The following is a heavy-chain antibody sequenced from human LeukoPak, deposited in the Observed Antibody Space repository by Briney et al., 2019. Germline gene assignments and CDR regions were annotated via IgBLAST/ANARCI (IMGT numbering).Heavy chain of an antibody. V-gene: IGHV1-18*01. J-gene: IGHJ4*02. CDR2: ISAYNGNT. CDR1: GYTFTSYG. D-gene: IGHD2-2*01. CDR3: ARDGTSTDDY. Sequence: ASVKVSCKASGYTFTSYGISWARQAPGQGLEWMGWISAYNGNTNYAQKFQGRFTVTTDSSTSTAYMELRNLRFDDTAVYYCARDGTSTDDYWGQGTLVTVSS.